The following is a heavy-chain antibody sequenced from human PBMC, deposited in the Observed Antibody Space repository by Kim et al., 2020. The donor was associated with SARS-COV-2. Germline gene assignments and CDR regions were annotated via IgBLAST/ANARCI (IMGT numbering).Heavy chain of an antibody. Sequence: GGSLRLSCAASGFTFTTYNMNWGRQAPGKGLEWISYISVTDAIYYADSVKGRFTISRDYAKNSLDLQMNSLRDEDTAVYYCARDWNWGIDVWGQGNLVTVS. V-gene: IGHV3-48*02. J-gene: IGHJ4*02. CDR1: GFTFTTYN. D-gene: IGHD7-27*01. CDR2: ISVTDAI. CDR3: ARDWNWGIDV.